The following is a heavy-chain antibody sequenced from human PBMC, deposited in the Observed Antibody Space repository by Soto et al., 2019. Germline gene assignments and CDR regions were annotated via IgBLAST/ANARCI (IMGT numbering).Heavy chain of an antibody. CDR3: ARATAAG. J-gene: IGHJ4*02. Sequence: HPGGSLRLSCAASGFIFSNFAMYWVRRAPGKGLEWVSYISTSSSTIYYADSVKGRFTISRDNAKHSLFLQMNSLRAEDTAVYYCARATAAGWGQGTLVTVSS. V-gene: IGHV3-48*01. D-gene: IGHD6-25*01. CDR2: ISTSSSTI. CDR1: GFIFSNFA.